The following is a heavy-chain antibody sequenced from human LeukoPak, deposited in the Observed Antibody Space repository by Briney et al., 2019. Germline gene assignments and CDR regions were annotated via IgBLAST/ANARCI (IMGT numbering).Heavy chain of an antibody. CDR3: ARGGAYEV. CDR2: IYYSGST. Sequence: SETLSLTCTVSGGSVSSGSYYWSWIRQPPGKGLEWIGYIYYSGSTNYNPSLKSRVTISVDTSKNQFPLKLSSVTAADTAVYYCARGGAYEVWGQGTLVTVSS. D-gene: IGHD2-21*01. J-gene: IGHJ4*02. CDR1: GGSVSSGSYY. V-gene: IGHV4-61*01.